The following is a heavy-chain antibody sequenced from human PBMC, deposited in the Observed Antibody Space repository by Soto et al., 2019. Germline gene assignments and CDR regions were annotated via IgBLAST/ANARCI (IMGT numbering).Heavy chain of an antibody. D-gene: IGHD3-3*01. CDR2: IRKKPNSYTT. V-gene: IGHV3-72*01. Sequence: EVQLVESGGGLVQPGGSLRLSCVASGFTFSDHYMDWVRQAPGKGLECVARIRKKPNSYTTEYAAYVMGRFSVSRVDPGNSLYLQMNSLKTEDTAVYYCARVGMYSGHYIFDYWGQGILVTVSS. CDR1: GFTFSDHY. CDR3: ARVGMYSGHYIFDY. J-gene: IGHJ4*02.